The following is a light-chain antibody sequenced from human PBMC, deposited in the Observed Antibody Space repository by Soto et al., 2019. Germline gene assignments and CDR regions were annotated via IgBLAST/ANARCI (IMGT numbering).Light chain of an antibody. V-gene: IGKV1-39*01. Sequence: DIQMPQSPSSLSASVGDRVTITCRASHSISSYVHWYQQMPGKAPNRLIYAATNLQSGVPSRFGGSGSGTDFTLTISSLRPEDFATYYCPQSYSYPYTVGQGTKLQVK. J-gene: IGKJ2*01. CDR1: HSISSY. CDR3: PQSYSYPYT. CDR2: AAT.